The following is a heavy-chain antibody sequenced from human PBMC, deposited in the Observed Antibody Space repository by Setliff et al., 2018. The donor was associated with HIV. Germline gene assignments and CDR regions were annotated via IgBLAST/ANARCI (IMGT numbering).Heavy chain of an antibody. CDR2: VNPKSDNS. J-gene: IGHJ5*01. CDR1: GYTFSDHD. CDR3: ARRIKDNDNYNIPCES. V-gene: IGHV1-8*02. Sequence: ASVKVSCKASGYTFSDHDINWVRQASGQRLEWMGWVNPKSDNSGLAQKFQGRVFLTSNASLNTTYMYLNGLTSDDTATYYCARRIKDNDNYNIPCESWGQVTLVTVSS. D-gene: IGHD3-10*01.